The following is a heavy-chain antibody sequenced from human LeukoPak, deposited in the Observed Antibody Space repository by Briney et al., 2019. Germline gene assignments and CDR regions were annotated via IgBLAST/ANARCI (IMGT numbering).Heavy chain of an antibody. CDR1: GYSFSSYD. CDR3: TRAGERPIRYFDC. Sequence: ASVKVSCKASGYSFSSYDINWVRQATGQGLEWMGWMNPNSGNTGYAQEFQGRVTMTRNNSINTPYMELSSLRSEDTALYFCTRAGERPIRYFDCWGQGTLVTVSS. D-gene: IGHD3-9*01. V-gene: IGHV1-8*01. J-gene: IGHJ4*02. CDR2: MNPNSGNT.